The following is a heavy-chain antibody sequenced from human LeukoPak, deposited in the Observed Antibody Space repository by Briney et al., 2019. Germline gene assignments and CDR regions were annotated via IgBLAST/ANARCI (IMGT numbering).Heavy chain of an antibody. CDR3: ALFYRSGGRYSSGYYYPDY. CDR2: ISGSGGST. D-gene: IGHD3-22*01. V-gene: IGHV3-23*01. J-gene: IGHJ4*02. CDR1: GFTFSSYA. Sequence: QPGGSLRLSCAASGFTFSSYAMSWVRQAPGKGLEWVSAISGSGGSTYYADSVKGRFTISRDNSKNTLYLQMNSLRAEDTAVYYCALFYRSGGRYSSGYYYPDYWGQGTLVTVSS.